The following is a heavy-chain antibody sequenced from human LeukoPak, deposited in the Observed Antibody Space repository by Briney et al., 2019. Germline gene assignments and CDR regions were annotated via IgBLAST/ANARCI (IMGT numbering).Heavy chain of an antibody. CDR2: SYSGGNA. Sequence: SETLSLTCTVSGASTSAYYWSWIRQPPGKGLEWIGYSYSGGNAYYNPSLKSRVTISIDTSENQFSLRLTSVTAADTAVYFCAHSKRGGGYYINSFAVWGRGALVTISS. J-gene: IGHJ3*01. D-gene: IGHD1-26*01. V-gene: IGHV4-59*01. CDR3: AHSKRGGGYYINSFAV. CDR1: GASTSAYY.